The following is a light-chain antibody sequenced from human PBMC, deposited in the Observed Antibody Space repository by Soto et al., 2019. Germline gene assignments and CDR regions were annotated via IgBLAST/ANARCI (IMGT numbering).Light chain of an antibody. V-gene: IGLV1-51*01. Sequence: VLTQPPSVSAAPGQKVTISCSGSSSNIGNNYVSWYQQLPGTAPKLLIYENNKRPSGIPDRFSGSKFGTSATLAITGLQAGDEADFYCGTWDSSLSAGVFGTGTKVTVL. J-gene: IGLJ1*01. CDR3: GTWDSSLSAGV. CDR1: SSNIGNNY. CDR2: ENN.